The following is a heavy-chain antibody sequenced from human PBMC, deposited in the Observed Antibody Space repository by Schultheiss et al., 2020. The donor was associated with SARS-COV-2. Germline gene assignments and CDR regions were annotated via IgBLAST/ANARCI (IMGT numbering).Heavy chain of an antibody. V-gene: IGHV3-23*01. CDR2: ISGSGGST. CDR3: AKAKTGGTAMATYYYYGMDV. D-gene: IGHD5-18*01. CDR1: GFTFSSYA. Sequence: GGSLRLSCAASGFTFSSYAMSWVRQAPGKGLEWVSAISGSGGSTYYADSVKGRFTISRDNSKNTLYLQMNSLRAEDTAVYYCAKAKTGGTAMATYYYYGMDVWGQGTTVTVSS. J-gene: IGHJ6*02.